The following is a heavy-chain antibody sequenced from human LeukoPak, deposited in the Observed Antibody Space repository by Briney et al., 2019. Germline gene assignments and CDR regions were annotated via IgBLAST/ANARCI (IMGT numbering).Heavy chain of an antibody. CDR1: GYTFTSYD. CDR2: MNPNSGNT. Sequence: ASVKVSCKASGYTFTSYDINWVRQATGQGLEWMGWMNPNSGNTGYAQKFQGRVTMTRNTSISTAYMELSSLRSEDTAVYYCXXGSRYYYYYYMDVWGKGTTVTISS. J-gene: IGHJ6*03. CDR3: XXGSRYYYYYYMDV. V-gene: IGHV1-8*01.